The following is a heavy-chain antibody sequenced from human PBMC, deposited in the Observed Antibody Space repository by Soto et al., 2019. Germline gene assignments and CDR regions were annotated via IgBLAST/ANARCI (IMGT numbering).Heavy chain of an antibody. J-gene: IGHJ6*03. CDR1: GFTFSSYA. CDR2: ISGSGGST. Sequence: GGSLRLSCAASGFTFSSYAMSWVRQAPGKGLEWVSAISGSGGSTYYADSVKGRFTISRDNSKNTLYLQMNSLRAEDTAVYYCAKKLSDIVVVPAAKVGYYMDVWGKGTTVTVSS. V-gene: IGHV3-23*01. CDR3: AKKLSDIVVVPAAKVGYYMDV. D-gene: IGHD2-2*01.